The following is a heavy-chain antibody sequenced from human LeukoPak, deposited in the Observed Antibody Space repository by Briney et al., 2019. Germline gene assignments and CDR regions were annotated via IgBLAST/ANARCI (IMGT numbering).Heavy chain of an antibody. CDR1: GDSVSSNSAA. CDR3: ARGRFRITGTTGAFDI. D-gene: IGHD1-7*01. J-gene: IGHJ3*02. Sequence: SQTLSLTCAISGDSVSSNSAAWNWIRQSPSRGLEWLGRTYYRSKWYNDYAVSVKSRITINPDTSKNQFSLQLNSVTPEDTAVYYCARGRFRITGTTGAFDIWGQGTMVTVSS. CDR2: TYYRSKWYN. V-gene: IGHV6-1*01.